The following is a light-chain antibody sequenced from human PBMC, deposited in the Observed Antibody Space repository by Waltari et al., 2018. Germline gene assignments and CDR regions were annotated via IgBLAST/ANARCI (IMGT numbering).Light chain of an antibody. CDR1: SSNIGSHY. V-gene: IGLV1-47*02. Sequence: SVLTQPPSASAAPGQRVTSSCSGSSSNIGSHYVYWYQQLPGTPPKLRIYTDDQRAAGVPDRVSASKSGTSASLAISGLRSEDEADYYCAAWDDSPSGHVVFGGGTKLTVL. J-gene: IGLJ2*01. CDR3: AAWDDSPSGHVV. CDR2: TDD.